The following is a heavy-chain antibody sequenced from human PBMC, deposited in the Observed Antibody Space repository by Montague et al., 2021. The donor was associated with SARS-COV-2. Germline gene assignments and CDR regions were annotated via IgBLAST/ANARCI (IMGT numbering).Heavy chain of an antibody. CDR1: GASISSPY. V-gene: IGHV4-4*07. Sequence: SETLSLTCTVSGASISSPYWGWIRQTAGKGLEWIGRIDTSGSPKYNPSLKSRVTMSLDTSKNQFSLKVNSVTVADTAMYFCARDGRRLYTYGSLDYWGQGILVTVSS. D-gene: IGHD5-18*01. CDR2: IDTSGSP. J-gene: IGHJ4*02. CDR3: ARDGRRLYTYGSLDY.